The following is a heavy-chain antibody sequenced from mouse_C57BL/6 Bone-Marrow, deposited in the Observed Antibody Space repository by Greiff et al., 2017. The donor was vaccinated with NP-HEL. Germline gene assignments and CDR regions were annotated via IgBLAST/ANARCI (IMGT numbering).Heavy chain of an antibody. V-gene: IGHV1-76*01. CDR2: IYPGSGNT. D-gene: IGHD2-4*01. Sequence: VQLQQSGAELVRPGASVKLSCKASGYTFTDYYINWVKQRPGQGLEWIARIYPGSGNTYYNEKFKGKATLTAEKSSSTAYMQLSSLTSEDSAVYFCARSDYQYYFDYWGQGTTLTVSS. CDR3: ARSDYQYYFDY. CDR1: GYTFTDYY. J-gene: IGHJ2*01.